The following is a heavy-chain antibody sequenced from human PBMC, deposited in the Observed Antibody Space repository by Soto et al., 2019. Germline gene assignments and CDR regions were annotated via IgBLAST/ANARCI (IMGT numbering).Heavy chain of an antibody. J-gene: IGHJ6*02. V-gene: IGHV4-59*02. CDR2: IFYRGNT. CDR3: TRHAIIPKLQYGMDV. D-gene: IGHD2-2*01. CDR1: GGSVSGYY. Sequence: SETLSLTCTVSGGSVSGYYWSWIRQTPGKGLEWIGYIFYRGNTLYNPSLQSRVTISVDTSQNRFALSLSSVTAADTAVYYCTRHAIIPKLQYGMDVWGQGASVTVSS.